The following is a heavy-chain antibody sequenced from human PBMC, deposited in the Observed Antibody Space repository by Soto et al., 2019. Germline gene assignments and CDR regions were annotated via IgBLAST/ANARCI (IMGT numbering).Heavy chain of an antibody. CDR2: IYSGGST. CDR1: GFTVSSNY. D-gene: IGHD6-13*01. CDR3: ARLDSIAAAGHFAY. J-gene: IGHJ4*02. Sequence: LRLSCAASGFTVSSNYMSWVRQAPGKGLDWVSVIYSGGSTYYADSVKGRFTISRHNSKNTLYLQMNSLRAEDTAVYYCARLDSIAAAGHFAYWGQGTLVTVSS. V-gene: IGHV3-53*04.